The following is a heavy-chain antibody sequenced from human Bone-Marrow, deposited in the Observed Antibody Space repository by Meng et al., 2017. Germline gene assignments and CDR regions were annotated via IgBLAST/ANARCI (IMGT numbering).Heavy chain of an antibody. CDR2: ISSSGSTI. V-gene: IGHV3-48*03. CDR3: ARQRKYYQDAFDI. Sequence: GESLKISCAASGFTFDNYAMHWVRQAPGKGLEWVSYISSSGSTIYYADSVKGRFTISRDNAKNSLYLQMNSLRAEDTAVYYCARQRKYYQDAFDIWGQGTMVTVSS. CDR1: GFTFDNYA. D-gene: IGHD3-16*01. J-gene: IGHJ3*02.